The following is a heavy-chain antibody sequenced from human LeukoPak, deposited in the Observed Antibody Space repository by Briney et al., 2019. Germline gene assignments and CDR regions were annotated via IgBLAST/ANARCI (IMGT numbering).Heavy chain of an antibody. CDR3: TTDGLMVRGVMHND. J-gene: IGHJ4*02. Sequence: GGSPRLSCAASGFTFSNAWMSWVRQAPGKGLEWVGRIKSKTDGGTTDYAAPVKGRFTISRDDSENTLFLQMNSLKTEDTAVYYCTTDGLMVRGVMHNDWGQGTLVTVSS. CDR2: IKSKTDGGTT. V-gene: IGHV3-15*01. CDR1: GFTFSNAW. D-gene: IGHD3-10*01.